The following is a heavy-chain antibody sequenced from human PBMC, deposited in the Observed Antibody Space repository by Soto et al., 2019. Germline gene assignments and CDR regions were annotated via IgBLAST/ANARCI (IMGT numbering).Heavy chain of an antibody. J-gene: IGHJ4*02. CDR3: AKDRVGGTFYTPLGF. CDR2: ITYDGSNK. V-gene: IGHV3-30*18. D-gene: IGHD1-7*01. CDR1: GFNFDNYG. Sequence: PXESLRLSCQASGFNFDNYGMHWVRQAPGKGLEWVAVITYDGSNKYYADSVKGRFTISRDNSKNTLSLHLNTLKPEDTAVYHCAKDRVGGTFYTPLGFWGQGTLVTVSS.